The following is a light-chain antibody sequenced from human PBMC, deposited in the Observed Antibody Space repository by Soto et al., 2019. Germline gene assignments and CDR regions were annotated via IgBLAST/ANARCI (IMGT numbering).Light chain of an antibody. CDR1: HSVRSYY. Sequence: EMVLTQSPGTLSLSPGERATRSCRASHSVRSYYLAWYQQKPGQAPRLLIYGASSRATGIPDRFSGSGSGTDFTLTISRLEPEDSAVYYCQQYGSSLSITFGQGTRLEIK. CDR2: GAS. V-gene: IGKV3-20*01. CDR3: QQYGSSLSIT. J-gene: IGKJ5*01.